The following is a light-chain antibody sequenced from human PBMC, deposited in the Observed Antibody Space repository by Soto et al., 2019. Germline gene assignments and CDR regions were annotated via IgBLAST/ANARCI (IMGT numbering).Light chain of an antibody. J-gene: IGKJ1*01. CDR3: QPRSNWAT. CDR1: QSVSSC. V-gene: IGKV3-11*01. Sequence: EIVLTQSPATLSLAPGERATLSCRASQSVSSCLAWYQQKPGQAPRLLIYDASNRATGIPARFSGSGSGTDFTLTISSLEPEDSAVYYCQPRSNWATFGQGTKV. CDR2: DAS.